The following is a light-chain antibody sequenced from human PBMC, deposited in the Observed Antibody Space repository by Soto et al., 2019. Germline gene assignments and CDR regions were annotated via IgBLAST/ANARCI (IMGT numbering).Light chain of an antibody. J-gene: IGKJ1*01. Sequence: EIVLTQSPATLSLSPGERATLSCRASQSVSSYLAWYQQKPVQAPRLLIYDASNRATGIPARFSGSGSGTDFTLTIGSLEPEDFAVYYCQQRSNWRWTFGQGT. V-gene: IGKV3-11*01. CDR2: DAS. CDR3: QQRSNWRWT. CDR1: QSVSSY.